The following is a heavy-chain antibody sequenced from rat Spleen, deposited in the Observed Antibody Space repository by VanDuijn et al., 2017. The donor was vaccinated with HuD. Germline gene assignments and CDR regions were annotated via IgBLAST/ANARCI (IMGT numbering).Heavy chain of an antibody. D-gene: IGHD1-1*01. CDR2: ISYAGSST. J-gene: IGHJ1*01. V-gene: IGHV5-7*01. CDR3: ARRSYYSGSYYWYFDF. CDR1: GFTFSDYN. Sequence: EVQLVESGGGLVQPGRSLKLSCAASGFTFSDYNMAWVRQAPKKGLEWVATISYAGSSTYYRDSVKGRFTISRDNAKSTLYLQMDSLRSEDTATYYCARRSYYSGSYYWYFDFWGPGTMVTVSS.